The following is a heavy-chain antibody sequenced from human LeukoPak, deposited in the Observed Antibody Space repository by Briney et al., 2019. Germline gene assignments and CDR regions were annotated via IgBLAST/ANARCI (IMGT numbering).Heavy chain of an antibody. CDR1: GFTFSSYA. CDR2: ISYDGSNK. Sequence: GGSLRLSCAASGFTFSSYAMHWVRQAPGKGLEWVAVISYDGSNKYYADSVKGRFTISRDNSKNTLYLQMNSLRAEDTAVYYCATTRIPSFYYYGMDVWGQGTTVTVSS. CDR3: ATTRIPSFYYYGMDV. D-gene: IGHD2-21*01. J-gene: IGHJ6*02. V-gene: IGHV3-30-3*01.